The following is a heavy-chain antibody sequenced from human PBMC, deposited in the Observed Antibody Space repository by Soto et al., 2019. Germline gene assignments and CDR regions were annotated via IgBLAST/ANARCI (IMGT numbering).Heavy chain of an antibody. Sequence: EVQLLESGGGLVQPGGSLRLSCAASGFTFSSYAMSWVRQAPGKGLEWVSAISGSGGSTYYADSVKGRFTISRDNSKNTLYLQMNSLRAEDTAVYYCARPKGLHRLGYYGMDVWGQGTTVTVSS. CDR1: GFTFSSYA. CDR3: ARPKGLHRLGYYGMDV. J-gene: IGHJ6*02. D-gene: IGHD4-4*01. V-gene: IGHV3-23*01. CDR2: ISGSGGST.